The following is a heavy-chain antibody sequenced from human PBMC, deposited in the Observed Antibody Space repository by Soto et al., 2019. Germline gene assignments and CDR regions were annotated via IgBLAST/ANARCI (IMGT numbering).Heavy chain of an antibody. CDR3: ARGYCSGDTCYHTDY. Sequence: EVQLLASGGGSVQPGGSLRLSCAASGFTFSSYVMRWVRQAPGKGLEWVSSISGSGGSTYYTDSVKGRFTISRDNSKNALDLQMSSLRAEDTAVYFCARGYCSGDTCYHTDYWGQGTLVTVSS. J-gene: IGHJ4*02. D-gene: IGHD2-15*01. CDR1: GFTFSSYV. CDR2: ISGSGGST. V-gene: IGHV3-23*01.